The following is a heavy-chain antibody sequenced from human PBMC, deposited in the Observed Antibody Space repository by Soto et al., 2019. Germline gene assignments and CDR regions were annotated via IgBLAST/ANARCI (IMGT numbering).Heavy chain of an antibody. CDR3: ARGKGMEENYYYYGLDI. Sequence: ASVNVSCKSSGYTFSTHSIHWVRQAPGQSLECMGWINGGTGQTKHSHRFQDRVTITRDTSASTAYMELSSLRSEDTAVYYCARGKGMEENYYYYGLDIWGQGTTVTVSS. D-gene: IGHD1-1*01. CDR1: GYTFSTHS. CDR2: INGGTGQT. J-gene: IGHJ6*02. V-gene: IGHV1-3*01.